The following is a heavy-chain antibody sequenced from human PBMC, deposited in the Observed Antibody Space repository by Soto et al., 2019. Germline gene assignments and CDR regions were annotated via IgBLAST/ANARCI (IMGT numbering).Heavy chain of an antibody. D-gene: IGHD3-22*01. J-gene: IGHJ3*02. Sequence: QLQLQESGSGLVKPSQTLSLTCAVSGGSISSGGYSWSWIRQPPGKGLEWIGYIYHRGSTYYNPSLNSRVTISVDRSKNHFSLKLSSVAAADTAVYYCARAAYYYDNRGAFDIWGQGTMVTVSS. CDR3: ARAAYYYDNRGAFDI. V-gene: IGHV4-30-2*01. CDR2: IYHRGST. CDR1: GGSISSGGYS.